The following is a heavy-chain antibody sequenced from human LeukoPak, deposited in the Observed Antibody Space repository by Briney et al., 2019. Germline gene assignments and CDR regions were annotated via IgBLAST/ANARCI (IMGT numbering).Heavy chain of an antibody. CDR2: MNPNSGNT. V-gene: IGHV1-8*01. J-gene: IGHJ6*03. D-gene: IGHD1-26*01. CDR3: AREQCELVYYYYYMDV. CDR1: GYTFTSYD. Sequence: ADSVKVSCKASGYTFTSYDINWVRQPTGQGLEWIGWMNPNSGNTGYAKKFQGRVTMTRNTSLSTAYMELSSLRSEDTAVYYCAREQCELVYYYYYMDVWGKGTTVTVSS.